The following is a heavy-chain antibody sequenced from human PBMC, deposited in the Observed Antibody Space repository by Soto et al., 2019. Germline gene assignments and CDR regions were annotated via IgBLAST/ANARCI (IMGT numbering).Heavy chain of an antibody. CDR2: ISFDGTYQ. CDR3: VAEVGPRDFAY. CDR1: GFTFRSHA. V-gene: IGHV3-30*03. J-gene: IGHJ4*02. Sequence: QSGGSLRLSCAASGFTFRSHAMHWVRQAPGKGLEWVAMISFDGTYQNYIESVRGRFTISRDNSRSTIFLQMSRVRPEDTAYYFCVAEVGPRDFAYWGRGALVTVSS. D-gene: IGHD1-26*01.